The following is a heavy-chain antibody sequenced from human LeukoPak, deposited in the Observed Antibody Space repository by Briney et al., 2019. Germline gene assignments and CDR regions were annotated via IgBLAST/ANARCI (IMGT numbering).Heavy chain of an antibody. CDR1: GFTFSSYW. V-gene: IGHV3-74*01. CDR2: INSDGSST. D-gene: IGHD6-19*01. CDR3: LGWYPPYGNFQH. Sequence: GGSLRLSCAASGFTFSSYWMHWVRQAPGKGLVWVSRINSDGSSTSYADSVKGRFTISRDNAKNTLYLQMNSLRAEDTAVYYCLGWYPPYGNFQHWGQGTLVTVSS. J-gene: IGHJ1*01.